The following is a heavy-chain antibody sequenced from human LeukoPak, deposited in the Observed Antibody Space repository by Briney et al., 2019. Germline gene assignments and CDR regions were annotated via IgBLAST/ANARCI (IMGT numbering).Heavy chain of an antibody. D-gene: IGHD3-22*01. V-gene: IGHV3-21*01. J-gene: IGHJ4*02. Sequence: GGSLRLSCAASGYTFSSYSINWVRQAPGQGLEWVSSISVRSNYIYYADSVRGRFRISRDDARDSLYLQMNSLRAEDTAVYYCVRLRRNSDTSGFYYYYDFWGQGTLVTVSS. CDR3: VRLRRNSDTSGFYYYYDF. CDR2: ISVRSNYI. CDR1: GYTFSSYS.